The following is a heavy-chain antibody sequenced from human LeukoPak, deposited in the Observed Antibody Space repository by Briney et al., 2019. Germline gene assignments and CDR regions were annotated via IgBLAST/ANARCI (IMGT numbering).Heavy chain of an antibody. V-gene: IGHV1-8*03. J-gene: IGHJ4*02. D-gene: IGHD1-26*01. CDR2: MNPNSGNT. Sequence: ASVKVSCKASGYTFTSYDINWVRQATGQGLEWMGWMNPNSGNTGYAQKFQGRVTITRNTSISTAYMELSSLRAEDTAVYYCAKDESLRSSGSYPYYFDYWGQGTLVTVSS. CDR3: AKDESLRSSGSYPYYFDY. CDR1: GYTFTSYD.